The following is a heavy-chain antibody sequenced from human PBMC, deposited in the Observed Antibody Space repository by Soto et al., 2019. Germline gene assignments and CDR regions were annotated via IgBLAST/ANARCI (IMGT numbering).Heavy chain of an antibody. CDR2: INSDGSHT. V-gene: IGHV3-74*01. CDR3: AKGGDYGNYSGETGFDS. CDR1: GFTFFAYW. D-gene: IGHD4-17*01. Sequence: EVQLVESGGGLVQPGGSLRLSCAASGFTFFAYWIHWVRQVPGKGLVWVSRINSDGSHTSYADSVRGRFTISRVNSMNTVCLQMNNLTAKDADVYDCAKGGDYGNYSGETGFDSGGQGSRFSVPS. J-gene: IGHJ5*01.